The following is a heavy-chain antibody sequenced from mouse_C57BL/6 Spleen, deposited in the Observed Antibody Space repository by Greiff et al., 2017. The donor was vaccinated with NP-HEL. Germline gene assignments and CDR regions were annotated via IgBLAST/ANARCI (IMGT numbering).Heavy chain of an antibody. Sequence: EVKLVESGPGLVKPSQSLSLTCSVTGYSITSGYYWNWIRQFPGNKLEWMGYISYDGSNNYNPSLKNRISITRDTSKNQFFLKLNSVTTEDTATYYCARGIYYDFDVWGTGTTVTVSS. CDR2: ISYDGSN. CDR3: ARGIYYDFDV. J-gene: IGHJ1*03. D-gene: IGHD2-4*01. CDR1: GYSITSGYY. V-gene: IGHV3-6*01.